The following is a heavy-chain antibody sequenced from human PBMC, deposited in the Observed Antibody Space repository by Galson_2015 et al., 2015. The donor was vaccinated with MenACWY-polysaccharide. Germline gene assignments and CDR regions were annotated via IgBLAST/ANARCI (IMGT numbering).Heavy chain of an antibody. CDR2: INPNNGGT. D-gene: IGHD4-11*01. Sequence: SVKVSCKASGYTFIGYYMHWVRQAPGQGLEWMGWINPNNGGTDFARKFRGRITMTRDTSISTAYMEPNRLTSDDTAVYYCAREQDSRSLDYWGQGTLVTVSS. CDR1: GYTFIGYY. CDR3: AREQDSRSLDY. J-gene: IGHJ4*02. V-gene: IGHV1-2*02.